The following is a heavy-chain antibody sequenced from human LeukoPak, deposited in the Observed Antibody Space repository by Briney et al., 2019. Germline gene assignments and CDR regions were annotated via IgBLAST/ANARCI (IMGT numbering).Heavy chain of an antibody. Sequence: SETLSLTCDVYGGSFSDYYWGWIRQPPGKGLEWIGSIYHSGRTYYNPSLKSRVTISLDTSKNQFSLKLSSVTAADTAVYYCARDHLANLASRLFDPWGQGTLVTVSS. CDR2: IYHSGRT. J-gene: IGHJ5*02. D-gene: IGHD3-3*01. V-gene: IGHV4-38-2*02. CDR3: ARDHLANLASRLFDP. CDR1: GGSFSDYY.